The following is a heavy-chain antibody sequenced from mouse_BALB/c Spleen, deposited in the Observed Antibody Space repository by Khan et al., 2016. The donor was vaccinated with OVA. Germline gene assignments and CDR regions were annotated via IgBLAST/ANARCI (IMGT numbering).Heavy chain of an antibody. D-gene: IGHD1-1*02. J-gene: IGHJ3*01. CDR3: ARGGYGSLAY. Sequence: QVQLKQSGAELVRPGTSVKVSCKAAGYSFTDYLIDWVNQRPGQGLEWIGVINPGSGGTNYNEKFTGKATLTADKSSSTAYMQLSSLTSDDSAVYFCARGGYGSLAYWGQGTLVTVSA. V-gene: IGHV1-54*01. CDR2: INPGSGGT. CDR1: GYSFTDYL.